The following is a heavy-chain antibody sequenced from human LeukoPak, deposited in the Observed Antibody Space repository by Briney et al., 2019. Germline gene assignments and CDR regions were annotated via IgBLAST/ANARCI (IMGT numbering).Heavy chain of an antibody. V-gene: IGHV4-4*07. CDR1: GGSTSGYF. Sequence: SETLSLTCTVSGGSTSGYFRSWIRQPAGKRLEWIGRIYSSGINNYNPSLKGRVTMSLDTSKNHLSLNLSSVTAADTAVYYCAREPTSGREPTSGRPLDYWGQGTLVTVSS. CDR2: IYSSGIN. CDR3: AREPTSGREPTSGRPLDY. J-gene: IGHJ4*02. D-gene: IGHD5-12*01.